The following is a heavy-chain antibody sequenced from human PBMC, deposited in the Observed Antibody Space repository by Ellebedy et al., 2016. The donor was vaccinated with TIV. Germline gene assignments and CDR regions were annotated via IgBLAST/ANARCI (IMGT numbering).Heavy chain of an antibody. CDR3: AALRGNCGGDSCY. D-gene: IGHD2-21*01. CDR2: IDPTGTT. V-gene: IGHV4-39*07. Sequence: MPSETLSLTCTVSGGSISSGDYYWSWIRQPPGKRLEWIGEIDPTGTTYYTPSLKSRVTISVDKSKNQFSLKLYSVTAADTAMYYYAALRGNCGGDSCYWGQGTLVIVSS. CDR1: GGSISSGDYY. J-gene: IGHJ4*02.